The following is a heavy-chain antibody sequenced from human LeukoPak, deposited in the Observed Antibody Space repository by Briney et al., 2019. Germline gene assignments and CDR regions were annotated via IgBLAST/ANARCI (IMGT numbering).Heavy chain of an antibody. CDR3: ATYRQVLLPFES. CDR2: IFPSGGEI. J-gene: IGHJ4*02. V-gene: IGHV3-23*01. CDR1: GFTFSTFA. Sequence: GGSLRLSCAASGFTFSTFAMIWVRQPPGKGLEWVSGIFPSGGEIHYADSVRGRSTISRDNSKSTLSLQMNSLRAEDTAIYYCATYRQVLLPFESWGQGTLVTVSS. D-gene: IGHD2-8*02.